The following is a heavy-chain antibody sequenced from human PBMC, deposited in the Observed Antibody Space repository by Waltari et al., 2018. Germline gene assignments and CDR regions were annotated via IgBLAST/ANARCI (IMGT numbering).Heavy chain of an antibody. CDR3: ARGQSSGAPDY. Sequence: EVQLVESGGGLVEPGGSLRLSCAASGFTFDTYAMHWVRQAPGKGLEYFSAISSNGGNTYYANSVKGRCTISRDNSRNTLYLQMGSLRAEDMAVYYCARGQSSGAPDYWGQGTLVTVSS. J-gene: IGHJ4*02. D-gene: IGHD3-10*01. CDR1: GFTFDTYA. CDR2: ISSNGGNT. V-gene: IGHV3-64*01.